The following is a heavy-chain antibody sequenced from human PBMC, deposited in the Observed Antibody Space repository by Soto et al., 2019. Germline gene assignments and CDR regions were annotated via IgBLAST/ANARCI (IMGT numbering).Heavy chain of an antibody. D-gene: IGHD1-26*01. V-gene: IGHV3-74*01. CDR3: ARDQDGAGGTAEY. CDR2: ITNDGSTT. Sequence: EVQLVESGGGLVQPGGSLRLSCVASGFTLRNYWMHWFRQAPGKGLVWVSRITNDGSTTYYADSVKGRFTSSRDNAKNTLYLQVNSLRVEDTAVYYCARDQDGAGGTAEYWGQGTLVTVS. J-gene: IGHJ4*02. CDR1: GFTLRNYW.